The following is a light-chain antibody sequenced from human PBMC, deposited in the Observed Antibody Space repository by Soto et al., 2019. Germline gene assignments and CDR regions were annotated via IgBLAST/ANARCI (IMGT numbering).Light chain of an antibody. CDR1: TSNIGSNT. V-gene: IGLV1-44*01. CDR2: SNN. CDR3: AAWDDSLHGPV. J-gene: IGLJ2*01. Sequence: QSVLTQAPSASGTPGQRVTISCSGSTSNIGSNTVNWYQQLPGTAPKLLIYSNNKRPSGVPDRLSGSKSGTSASLAISGLQSEDEADYHRAAWDDSLHGPVFGGGTKLTLL.